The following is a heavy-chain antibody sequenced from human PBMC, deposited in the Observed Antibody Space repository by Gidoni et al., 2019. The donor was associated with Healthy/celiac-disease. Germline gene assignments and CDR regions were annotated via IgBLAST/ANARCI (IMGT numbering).Heavy chain of an antibody. CDR2: SYTSGST. D-gene: IGHD4-4*01. V-gene: IGHV4-61*02. Sequence: QVQLQESGPGLVKPSQTLSLTRTVSGGSISSGSYYWSWIRQPAGKGLEWIGRSYTSGSTNYNPSLKSRVTISVDTSKNQFSLKLSSVTAADTAVYYCAREEATWTVTPDAFDIWGQGTMVTVSS. CDR1: GGSISSGSYY. CDR3: AREEATWTVTPDAFDI. J-gene: IGHJ3*02.